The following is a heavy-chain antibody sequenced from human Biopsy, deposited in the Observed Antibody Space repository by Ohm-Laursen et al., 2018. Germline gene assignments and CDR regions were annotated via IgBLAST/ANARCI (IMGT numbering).Heavy chain of an antibody. Sequence: TQTLTLTCSFSGFSLSARGMCVSWIRQAPGKALEWLARVDWDDYKDYSASLQTKLSISKDTSNDQVVLTVNNVDPADTAAHYCARTPILIVSAGLVYRHRRHLQGMDVWGQGIAVTVS. D-gene: IGHD6-13*01. CDR3: ARTPILIVSAGLVYRHRRHLQGMDV. CDR2: VDWDDYK. J-gene: IGHJ6*02. V-gene: IGHV2-70*11. CDR1: GFSLSARGMC.